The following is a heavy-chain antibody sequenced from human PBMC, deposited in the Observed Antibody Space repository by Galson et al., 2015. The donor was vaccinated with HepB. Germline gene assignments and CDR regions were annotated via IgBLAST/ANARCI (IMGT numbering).Heavy chain of an antibody. J-gene: IGHJ5*02. Sequence: SVKVSCKASGGTFSSYAISWVRQAPGQGLEWMGGTIPIFGTANYAQKFQGRVTITADESTSTAYMELSSLRSEDTAVYYCARVPGIAVAEDQNWSDPWGQGTLVTVSS. CDR3: ARVPGIAVAEDQNWSDP. CDR2: TIPIFGTA. CDR1: GGTFSSYA. V-gene: IGHV1-69*13. D-gene: IGHD6-19*01.